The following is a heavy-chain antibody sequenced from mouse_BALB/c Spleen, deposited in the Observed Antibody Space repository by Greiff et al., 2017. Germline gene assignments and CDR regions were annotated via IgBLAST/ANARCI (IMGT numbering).Heavy chain of an antibody. D-gene: IGHD1-3*01. J-gene: IGHJ1*01. Sequence: EVKLMESGGGLVQPGGSRKLSCAASGFTFSSFGMHWVRQAPEKGLEWVAYISSGSSTIYYADTVKGRFTISRDNPKNTLFLQMTSLRSEDMAMYYCARKVQGGYFDVWGAGTTVTVSS. CDR2: ISSGSSTI. CDR1: GFTFSSFG. V-gene: IGHV5-17*02. CDR3: ARKVQGGYFDV.